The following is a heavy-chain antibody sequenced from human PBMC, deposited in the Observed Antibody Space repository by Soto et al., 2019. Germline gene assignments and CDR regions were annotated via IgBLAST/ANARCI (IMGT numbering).Heavy chain of an antibody. CDR3: ARSRIDF. J-gene: IGHJ4*02. CDR1: GFSLSDYE. CDR2: ISSGASVS. Sequence: LSCAASGFSLSDYELHWVRQAPGKGLEWVSHISSGASVSYYADSVKGRFTISRDNSKNSLYLQMNSLRVEDTAFYYCARSRIDFWGRGTLV. V-gene: IGHV3-48*03.